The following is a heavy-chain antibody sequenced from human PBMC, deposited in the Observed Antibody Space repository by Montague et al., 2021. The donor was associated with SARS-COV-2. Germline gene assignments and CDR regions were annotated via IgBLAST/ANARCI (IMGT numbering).Heavy chain of an antibody. CDR3: ARGEEEMATIVDEYFDY. D-gene: IGHD5-24*01. CDR1: GGSISSSSYC. J-gene: IGHJ4*02. CDR2: IYYSGST. Sequence: SETLSLTCTVSGGSISSSSYCWGWIRQPPGKGLEWIGSIYYSGSTYYNPSLKSRVTISVDTSKNQFSLKLSSVAAADTAVYYCARGEEEMATIVDEYFDYWGQGTLVTVSS. V-gene: IGHV4-39*01.